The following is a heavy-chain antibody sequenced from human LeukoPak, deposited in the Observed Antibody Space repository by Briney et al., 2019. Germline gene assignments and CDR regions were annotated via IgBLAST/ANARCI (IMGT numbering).Heavy chain of an antibody. D-gene: IGHD3-22*01. V-gene: IGHV1-69*13. CDR1: GGTFSSYA. CDR2: IIPIFGAA. J-gene: IGHJ3*02. Sequence: ASVKVSCKASGGTFSSYAISWVRQSHGQGLEWMGGIIPIFGAANYAQKFQGRVTITADESTSTAYMELSSLRSEDTAVYYCARARRESSGYYLGSPTDAFDIWGQGTMVTVSS. CDR3: ARARRESSGYYLGSPTDAFDI.